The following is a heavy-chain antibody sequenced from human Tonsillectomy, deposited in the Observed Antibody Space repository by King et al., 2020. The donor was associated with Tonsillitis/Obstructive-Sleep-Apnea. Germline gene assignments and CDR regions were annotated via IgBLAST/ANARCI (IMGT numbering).Heavy chain of an antibody. D-gene: IGHD3-10*01. CDR3: ARDRYYGSGTFDY. J-gene: IGHJ4*02. CDR2: ISSSGSTI. V-gene: IGHV3-48*03. CDR1: GFTFSSYE. Sequence: QLVQSGGGLVQPGGSLRLSCAASGFTFSSYEMNWVRQAPGKGLEWVSYISSSGSTIYYADSVKGRFTISRDNAKNSLYLQMNSLRAEDTAVYYCARDRYYGSGTFDYWGQGTLVTVSS.